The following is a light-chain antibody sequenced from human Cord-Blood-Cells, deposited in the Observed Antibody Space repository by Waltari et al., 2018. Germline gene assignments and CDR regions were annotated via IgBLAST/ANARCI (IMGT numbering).Light chain of an antibody. J-gene: IGKJ2*03. CDR3: QQRSNWPYS. Sequence: EIVSTQSPATLSLSPGKRATLSCRASQSVSSYLAWYQQKPGQAPRLLIYDASNRATGIPARFSRSGSRTDFTLTISSLEPEDFAVYYCQQRSNWPYSFGQGTKLEIK. CDR2: DAS. V-gene: IGKV3-11*01. CDR1: QSVSSY.